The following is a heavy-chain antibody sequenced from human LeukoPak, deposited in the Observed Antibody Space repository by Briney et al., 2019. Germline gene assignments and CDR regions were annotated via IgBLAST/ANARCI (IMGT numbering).Heavy chain of an antibody. CDR3: ARDTGYSSSWYAFDM. CDR1: RGSISGFY. V-gene: IGHV4-59*01. J-gene: IGHJ3*02. D-gene: IGHD6-13*01. CDR2: IYNSGST. Sequence: PSETLSLTCSVSRGSISGFYWSWIRQSPGKGLDWIGYIYNSGSTNYNPSLKSRVTISIDTSKNHISLRLRSVTAADTAVYYCARDTGYSSSWYAFDMWGQGTMVTVSS.